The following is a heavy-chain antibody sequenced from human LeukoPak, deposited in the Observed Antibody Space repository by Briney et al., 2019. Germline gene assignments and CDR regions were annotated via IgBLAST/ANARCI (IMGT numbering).Heavy chain of an antibody. Sequence: SETLSLTCAVYGGSFSGYYWSWIRQPPGKGLECIGEINHSGSTNYNPSLKSRVTISVDTSKNQFSLKLSSVTAADTAVYYCARGRRKNVEMATIGGYYFDYWGQGTLVTVSS. D-gene: IGHD5-24*01. CDR2: INHSGST. CDR1: GGSFSGYY. J-gene: IGHJ4*02. CDR3: ARGRRKNVEMATIGGYYFDY. V-gene: IGHV4-34*01.